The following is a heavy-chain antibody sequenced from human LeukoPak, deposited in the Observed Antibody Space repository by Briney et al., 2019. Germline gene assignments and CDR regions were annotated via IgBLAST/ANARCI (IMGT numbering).Heavy chain of an antibody. D-gene: IGHD6-19*01. Sequence: PGGSLRLSCAASGFTFSSYWMSWVRQAPGKGLEWVSAISGSGGSTYYTDSVKGRFTISRDNSKNTLYLQMNSLRAEDTAVYYCAKDGGSSGWYIDYWGQGTLVTVSS. V-gene: IGHV3-23*01. CDR3: AKDGGSSGWYIDY. CDR2: ISGSGGST. J-gene: IGHJ4*02. CDR1: GFTFSSYW.